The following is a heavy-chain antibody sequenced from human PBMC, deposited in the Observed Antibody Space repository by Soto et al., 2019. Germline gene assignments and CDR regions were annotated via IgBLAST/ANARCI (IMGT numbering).Heavy chain of an antibody. CDR3: ARGFGLAARGMDV. D-gene: IGHD2-15*01. V-gene: IGHV4-59*01. CDR2: KYYSGNI. CDR1: GGSISGYC. Sequence: PLETLSLTCTVSGGSISGYCWSWVRQAPGKGLEWIGYKYYSGNINYNPSLKSRVTMSVDTSKNQFSLKLTSVGAADTALYYCARGFGLAARGMDVWGQGTTVTVSS. J-gene: IGHJ6*02.